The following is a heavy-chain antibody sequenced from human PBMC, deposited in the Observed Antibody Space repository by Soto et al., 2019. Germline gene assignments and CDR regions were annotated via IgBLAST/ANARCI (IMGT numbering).Heavy chain of an antibody. J-gene: IGHJ6*03. V-gene: IGHV1-18*01. Sequence: QVQLMQSGPEVKKPGASVKVSCQASGYMFANYGISWVRQAPGQGLEWMGWISAYNGTTHYAQKFQDRVTMTTDTSTSKAYMELRSLRSDDTAVYFCARIVPEQLLRYYYYYYMDVWGKGTTVTVSS. CDR1: GYMFANYG. CDR2: ISAYNGTT. D-gene: IGHD2-15*01. CDR3: ARIVPEQLLRYYYYYYMDV.